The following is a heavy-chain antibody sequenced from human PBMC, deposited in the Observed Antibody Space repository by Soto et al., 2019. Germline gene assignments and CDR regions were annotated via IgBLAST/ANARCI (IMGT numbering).Heavy chain of an antibody. CDR3: ARTSGDYGLSKYFQH. CDR1: GVSISSGDYY. D-gene: IGHD4-17*01. Sequence: QVQLQESGPGLVEPSQTLSLICTVSGVSISSGDYYWSWIRQLPGKGLEWIGYIYYSGTTFHNPSLKSRVSISVDPSKNLFSLKLSSMTAADTAVYYCARTSGDYGLSKYFQHWGQGTLVTVSS. CDR2: IYYSGTT. J-gene: IGHJ1*01. V-gene: IGHV4-31*03.